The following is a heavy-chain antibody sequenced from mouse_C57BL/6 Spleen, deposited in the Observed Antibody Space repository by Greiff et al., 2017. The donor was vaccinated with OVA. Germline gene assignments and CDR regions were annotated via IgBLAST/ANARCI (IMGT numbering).Heavy chain of an antibody. CDR3: AREWSSYFDY. Sequence: QVQLQQSGPELVKPGASVKISCKASGYSFTSYYIHWVKQRPGQGLEWIGWIYPGSGNTKYNEKFKGKATLTADTSSSTAYMQLSSLTSEDSAVYYCAREWSSYFDYWGQGTTLTVSS. V-gene: IGHV1-66*01. CDR2: IYPGSGNT. D-gene: IGHD1-1*01. CDR1: GYSFTSYY. J-gene: IGHJ2*01.